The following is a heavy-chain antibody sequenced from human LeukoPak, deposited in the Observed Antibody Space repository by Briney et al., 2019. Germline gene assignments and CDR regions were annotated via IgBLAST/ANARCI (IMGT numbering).Heavy chain of an antibody. J-gene: IGHJ4*02. CDR3: ASSEGYYYDSSGLMGY. D-gene: IGHD3-22*01. CDR1: GGTFISYA. CDR2: IIPIFGTA. Sequence: ASVKVSCKASGGTFISYAISWVRQAPGQGLEWMGGIIPIFGTANYAQKFQGRVTITADESTSTAYMELSSLRSEDTAVYYCASSEGYYYDSSGLMGYWGQGTLVTVSS. V-gene: IGHV1-69*13.